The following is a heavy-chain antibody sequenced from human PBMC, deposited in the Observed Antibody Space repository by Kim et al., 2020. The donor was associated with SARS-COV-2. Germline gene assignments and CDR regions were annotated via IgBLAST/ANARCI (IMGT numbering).Heavy chain of an antibody. J-gene: IGHJ5*02. Sequence: GGSLRLSCTASGFNFNSHAISWVRQAPGKGLQWVSAIGGSGDYTYYSDSVKGRFTISRDNSRNMLFLQMNSLGAEDTGLYFCARDPQYSFYTNGYFYHWGLGTLGTVSS. D-gene: IGHD1-1*01. V-gene: IGHV3-23*01. CDR2: IGGSGDYT. CDR3: ARDPQYSFYTNGYFYH. CDR1: GFNFNSHA.